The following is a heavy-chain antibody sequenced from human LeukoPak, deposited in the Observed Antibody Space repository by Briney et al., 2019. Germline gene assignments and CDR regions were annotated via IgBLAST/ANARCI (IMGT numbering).Heavy chain of an antibody. V-gene: IGHV4-34*01. Sequence: SETLSHTCAVYGGSFSGYYWSWIRQPPGKGLEWIGEINHSGSTNYNPSLKSRVTISVDTSKNQFSLKLSSVTAADTAVYYCARGGLANDYWGQGTLVTVSS. CDR2: INHSGST. J-gene: IGHJ4*02. CDR1: GGSFSGYY. CDR3: ARGGLANDY. D-gene: IGHD4/OR15-4a*01.